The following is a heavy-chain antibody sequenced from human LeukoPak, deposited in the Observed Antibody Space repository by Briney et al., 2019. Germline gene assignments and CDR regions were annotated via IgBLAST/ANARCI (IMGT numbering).Heavy chain of an antibody. CDR1: GFTFSSYG. V-gene: IGHV3-30*18. CDR2: ISYDGSNK. Sequence: GGSLRLSCAASGFTFSSYGMHWVRQAPGKGLEWVAVISYDGSNKYYADSVKGRFTISRDNSKNTLYLQMNSLRAEDTAVYYCAKDLRYSSSWYKKEYYYYGMDVWGQGTTVTVSS. CDR3: AKDLRYSSSWYKKEYYYYGMDV. J-gene: IGHJ6*02. D-gene: IGHD6-13*01.